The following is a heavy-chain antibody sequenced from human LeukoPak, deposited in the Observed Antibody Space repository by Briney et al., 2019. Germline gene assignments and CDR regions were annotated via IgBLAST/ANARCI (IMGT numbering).Heavy chain of an antibody. CDR1: GGSISSGSYY. D-gene: IGHD3-22*01. V-gene: IGHV4-61*02. CDR2: IYTSGST. Sequence: TLSLTCTVSGGSISSGSYYWSWIRQPAGKGLEWIGRIYTSGSTNYNPSLKSRVTISVDTSKNQFSLKLSSVTAADTAVYYCARDGYYDSSGYSWGQGTLVTVSS. CDR3: ARDGYYDSSGYS. J-gene: IGHJ4*02.